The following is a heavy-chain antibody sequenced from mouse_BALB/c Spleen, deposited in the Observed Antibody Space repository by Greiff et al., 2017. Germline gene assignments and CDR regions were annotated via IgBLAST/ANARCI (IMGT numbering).Heavy chain of an antibody. CDR1: GFTFTDYY. Sequence: EVQRVESGGGLVQPGGSLRLSCATSGFTFTDYYMSWVRQPPGKALEWLGFIRNKANGYTTEYSASVKGRFTISRDNSQSILYLQMNTLRAEDSATYYCARDPYDGYYDYWGQGTTLTVSS. D-gene: IGHD2-3*01. J-gene: IGHJ2*01. CDR2: IRNKANGYTT. V-gene: IGHV7-3*02. CDR3: ARDPYDGYYDY.